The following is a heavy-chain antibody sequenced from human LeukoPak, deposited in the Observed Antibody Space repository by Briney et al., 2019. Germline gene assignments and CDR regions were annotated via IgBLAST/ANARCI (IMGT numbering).Heavy chain of an antibody. CDR2: IRSGAYT. Sequence: AGSLRLSCAASGFTFSSYAMTWVRQAPGKGLEWVATIRSGAYTYYADSVKGRLSISRDNSKNTLYLEMNSLRAEDAAVYYCARISVVSRSGPLDYWGQGTLVTVSS. CDR1: GFTFSSYA. J-gene: IGHJ4*02. CDR3: ARISVVSRSGPLDY. D-gene: IGHD3-10*01. V-gene: IGHV3-23*01.